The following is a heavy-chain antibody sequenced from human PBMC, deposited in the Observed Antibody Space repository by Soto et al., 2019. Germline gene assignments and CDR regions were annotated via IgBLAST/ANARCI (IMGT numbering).Heavy chain of an antibody. CDR2: IYSSGST. Sequence: PSETLSLTCTASGGSMSTYYWNWIRQAPGQGLEWIGYIYSSGSTYYNPSLKSRVTISVDTSKNQFSLKLSSVTAADTAVYYCARPSGSYLYYFDYWGQGTLVTVSS. V-gene: IGHV4-4*08. CDR3: ARPSGSYLYYFDY. J-gene: IGHJ4*02. D-gene: IGHD1-26*01. CDR1: GGSMSTYY.